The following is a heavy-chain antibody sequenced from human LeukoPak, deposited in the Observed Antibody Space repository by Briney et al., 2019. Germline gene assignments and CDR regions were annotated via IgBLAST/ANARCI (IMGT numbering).Heavy chain of an antibody. Sequence: SETLSLTCTVSGGSISSYYWSWIRQPPGKGLEWIGYIYYSGSTNYNPSLKSRVTISVDTSKNQFSLKLSSVTAADTAVYYCARGYSSSWYWFDPWGQGTLVTVSS. J-gene: IGHJ5*02. CDR2: IYYSGST. CDR3: ARGYSSSWYWFDP. CDR1: GGSISSYY. V-gene: IGHV4-59*01. D-gene: IGHD6-13*01.